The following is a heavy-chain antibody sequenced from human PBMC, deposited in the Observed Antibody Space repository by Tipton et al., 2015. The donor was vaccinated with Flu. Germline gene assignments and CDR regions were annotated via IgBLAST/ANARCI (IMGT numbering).Heavy chain of an antibody. V-gene: IGHV4-31*03. CDR3: ARAGESGSGIYYYHGMDV. Sequence: TLSLTCSVSGGSISSGDYCWSWIRQHPGKGLEWIGNIYYSGSIDYNPSLKSRVTISVDMSKNQFSLKLSSVTVADTAVYYCARAGESGSGIYYYHGMDVWGQGTTVTVSS. CDR1: GGSISSGDYC. D-gene: IGHD3-10*01. CDR2: IYYSGSI. J-gene: IGHJ6*02.